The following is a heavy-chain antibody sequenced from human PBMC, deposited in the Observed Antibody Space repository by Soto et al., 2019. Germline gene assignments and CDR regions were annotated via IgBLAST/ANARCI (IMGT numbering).Heavy chain of an antibody. CDR2: IYYAGTT. D-gene: IGHD6-19*01. CDR3: ARTRAVWFDP. J-gene: IGHJ5*02. V-gene: IGHV4-59*08. Sequence: PSETLSLTCTVSGGSISSYYWSWIRQPPGKGLEFIGYIYYAGTTTYNPSLKSRVTISVDTSKNQFSLKLSSVTAADTAVYYCARTRAVWFDPWGQGTLVTVSS. CDR1: GGSISSYY.